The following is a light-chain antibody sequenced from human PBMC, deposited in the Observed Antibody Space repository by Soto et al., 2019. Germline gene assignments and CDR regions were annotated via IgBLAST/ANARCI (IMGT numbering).Light chain of an antibody. Sequence: QSALTQPASVSGSPGQSITVSCTGTSSDVGGYNYVSWYQQHPGKAPRLMIYDVTNRPSGVSDRFSGSKSGNTASLTISGLQAEDEADYYCSSYRRGSTYVFGTGTMLTVL. CDR1: SSDVGGYNY. CDR2: DVT. J-gene: IGLJ1*01. CDR3: SSYRRGSTYV. V-gene: IGLV2-14*03.